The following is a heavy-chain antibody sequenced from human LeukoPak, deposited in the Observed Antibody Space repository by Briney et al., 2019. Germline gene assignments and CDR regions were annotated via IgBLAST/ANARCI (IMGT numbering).Heavy chain of an antibody. V-gene: IGHV3-53*01. D-gene: IGHD4-17*01. CDR3: ARDRVTTIGAFDI. CDR1: GFTFSSYS. Sequence: HPGGSLRLSCAASGFTFSSYSMNWVRQAPGKGLEWVSVIYSGGSTYYADSVKGRFTISRDNSKNTLYLQMNSLRAEDTAVYYCARDRVTTIGAFDIWGQGTMVTVSS. CDR2: IYSGGST. J-gene: IGHJ3*02.